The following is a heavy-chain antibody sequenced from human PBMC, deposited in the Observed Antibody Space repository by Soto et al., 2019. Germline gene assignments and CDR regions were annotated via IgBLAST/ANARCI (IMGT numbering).Heavy chain of an antibody. CDR2: IYSGGST. D-gene: IGHD5-18*01. Sequence: GGSLRLSCAASGFTFSNYAMSWVRQAPGKGLEWVSVIYSGGSTYYADSVKGRFTISRDNSKNTLYLQMNSLRAEDTAVYYCARDGLAAMAAWGQGTLVTVSS. CDR1: GFTFSNYA. V-gene: IGHV3-66*01. J-gene: IGHJ5*02. CDR3: ARDGLAAMAA.